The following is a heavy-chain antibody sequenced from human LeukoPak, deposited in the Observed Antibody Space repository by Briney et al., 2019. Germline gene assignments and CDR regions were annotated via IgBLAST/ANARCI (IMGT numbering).Heavy chain of an antibody. D-gene: IGHD2-2*01. V-gene: IGHV3-30*02. CDR1: GFTFSSYG. Sequence: PGGSLRHSCAASGFTFSSYGMHWVRQAPGKGLEWVAFIRYDGSNKYYADSVKGRFTISRDNSKNTLYLQMNSLRAEDTAVYYCAKEKDIVVVPAAQPFDPWGQGTLVTVSS. J-gene: IGHJ5*02. CDR2: IRYDGSNK. CDR3: AKEKDIVVVPAAQPFDP.